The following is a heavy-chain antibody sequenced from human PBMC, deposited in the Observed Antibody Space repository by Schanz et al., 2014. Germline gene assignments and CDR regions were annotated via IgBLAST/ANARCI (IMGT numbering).Heavy chain of an antibody. V-gene: IGHV3-33*06. D-gene: IGHD3-16*01. CDR1: GFTFSSYG. Sequence: VQLVESGGGVVQPGRSLRLSCAASGFTFSSYGMHWVRQVPGKGLEWVAVVCYDGSKKYYVDSVKGRFTISRDNSKNTLYLQMNSLRVEDTAVYYCAKGGSSLDDWGQGTLVTVSS. J-gene: IGHJ4*02. CDR3: AKGGSSLDD. CDR2: VCYDGSKK.